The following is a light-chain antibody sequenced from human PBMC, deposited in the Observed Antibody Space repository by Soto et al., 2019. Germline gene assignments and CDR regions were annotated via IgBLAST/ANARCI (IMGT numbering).Light chain of an antibody. V-gene: IGKV1-39*01. Sequence: DLQMTQSPSSLSASVGDRDTITCRASESIANYLNWYQQKPGKAPNLLIYAASTLQTGVPSRFSGSGSGTDFTLTISSLQTEDFATYFCQQSYISPYTFGQGTKLDI. CDR3: QQSYISPYT. CDR1: ESIANY. CDR2: AAS. J-gene: IGKJ2*01.